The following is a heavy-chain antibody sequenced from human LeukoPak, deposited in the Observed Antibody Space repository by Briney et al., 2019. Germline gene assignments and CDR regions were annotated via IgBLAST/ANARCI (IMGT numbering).Heavy chain of an antibody. V-gene: IGHV4-39*07. J-gene: IGHJ5*02. CDR3: ARALTQYCSSTSCYFWFDP. Sequence: ASETLSLTCTVSGGSISSSSYYWGWIRQPPGKGLEWIGSIYYSGSTYYNPSLKSRVTISVDTSKNQFSLKLSSVTAADTAVYYCARALTQYCSSTSCYFWFDPWGQGTLVTVSS. CDR1: GGSISSSSYY. CDR2: IYYSGST. D-gene: IGHD2-2*01.